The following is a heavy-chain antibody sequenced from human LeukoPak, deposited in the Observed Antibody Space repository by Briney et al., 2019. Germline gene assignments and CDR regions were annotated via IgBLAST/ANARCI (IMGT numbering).Heavy chain of an antibody. CDR3: ARHVSRLQRIDY. D-gene: IGHD5-24*01. CDR2: INNSGST. CDR1: GGALSRYS. V-gene: IGHV4-59*08. J-gene: IGHJ4*02. Sequence: PPQTLSLTCTVSGGALSRYSWGWVRQPPGRGLGWIGYINNSGSTNYNPSLKSRVPISVATSKNQSSLKLSSVTAADPAVYYCARHVSRLQRIDYWGQGTLVTVSS.